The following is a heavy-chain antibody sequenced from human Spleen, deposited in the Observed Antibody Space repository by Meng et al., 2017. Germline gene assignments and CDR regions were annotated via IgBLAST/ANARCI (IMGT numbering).Heavy chain of an antibody. J-gene: IGHJ3*02. D-gene: IGHD4-17*01. Sequence: GESLKISCKASGYSFSDYWIGWLRLKPGEGLEWVAIFYPGASVSRYTPSFQGQVTISADKSISTAYLQWSSLDDSDTAVYYCASPHAVTRAFDIWGQGTMVTVSS. CDR3: ASPHAVTRAFDI. CDR2: FYPGASVS. CDR1: GYSFSDYW. V-gene: IGHV5-51*01.